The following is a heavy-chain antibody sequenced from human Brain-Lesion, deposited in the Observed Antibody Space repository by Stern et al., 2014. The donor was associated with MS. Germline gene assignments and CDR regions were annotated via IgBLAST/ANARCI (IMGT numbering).Heavy chain of an antibody. D-gene: IGHD2-15*01. CDR1: GGSVSSTSYA. J-gene: IGHJ5*02. CDR2: IYYSGKP. CDR3: AGEEDIRYCSGGSCTGNWFDP. V-gene: IGHV4-39*01. Sequence: VQLVESGPGLVKPSETLSLTCTVAGGSVSSTSYAWAWIRQPPGKGLEWIGTIYYSGKPCSRPPLKGGPPFSVDPSKNQFSLQLRSVTAADTAVYYCAGEEDIRYCSGGSCTGNWFDPWGQGTLVTVSS.